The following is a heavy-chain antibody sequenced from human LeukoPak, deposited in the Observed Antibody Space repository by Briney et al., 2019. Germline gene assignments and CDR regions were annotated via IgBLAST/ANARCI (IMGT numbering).Heavy chain of an antibody. V-gene: IGHV1-69*13. CDR3: ARISVGYCSSTSCQVYYGMDV. CDR2: IIPIFGTA. D-gene: IGHD2-2*01. J-gene: IGHJ6*04. CDR1: GGTFSSYA. Sequence: VKCSCKASGGTFSSYAIRWVRHAPGQGLEWMGGIIPIFGTANYAQKFQGRVTITADESTSTAYMELSSLRSEDTAVYYWARISVGYCSSTSCQVYYGMDVWGKGTTVTVSS.